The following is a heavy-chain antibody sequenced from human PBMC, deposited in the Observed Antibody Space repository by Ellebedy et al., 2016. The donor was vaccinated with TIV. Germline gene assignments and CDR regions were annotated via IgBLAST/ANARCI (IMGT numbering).Heavy chain of an antibody. Sequence: ASVKVSCEASGGTFSSFGISWVRQAPGQGLEWMGGIIPIFGTANYAQKFQGRVTITADESTSTAYMELSSLRSEDTAVYYCARTPYDILTGYPTHYFDYWGQGTLVTVSS. V-gene: IGHV1-69*13. J-gene: IGHJ4*02. CDR2: IIPIFGTA. CDR1: GGTFSSFG. CDR3: ARTPYDILTGYPTHYFDY. D-gene: IGHD3-9*01.